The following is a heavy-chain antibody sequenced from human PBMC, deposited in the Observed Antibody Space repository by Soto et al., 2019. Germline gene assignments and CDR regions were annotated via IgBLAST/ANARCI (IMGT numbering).Heavy chain of an antibody. Sequence: GSLILSCAASGFTFSSYAMSWVRQAPGKGLEWVSAISGSGGSTYYADSVKGRFTISRDNSKNTLYLQMNSLRAEDTAVYYCAKDTYDILTGPVLDAFDIWGQGTMVTV. CDR3: AKDTYDILTGPVLDAFDI. CDR1: GFTFSSYA. D-gene: IGHD3-9*01. V-gene: IGHV3-23*01. J-gene: IGHJ3*02. CDR2: ISGSGGST.